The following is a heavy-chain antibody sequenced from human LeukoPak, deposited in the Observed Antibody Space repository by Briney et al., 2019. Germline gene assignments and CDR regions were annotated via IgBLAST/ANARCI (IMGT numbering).Heavy chain of an antibody. J-gene: IGHJ4*02. CDR3: ARGVYIAAAQYGF. V-gene: IGHV4-59*01. CDR1: GGSISTYY. CDR2: IYYSGAT. D-gene: IGHD6-13*01. Sequence: SETLSRTCTVSGGSISTYYWNWIRQPPGKGLEWIGYIYYSGATNYNPSLKSRVTISVDTSKNQFSLKLSSVTAADTAVYYCARGVYIAAAQYGFWGQGTLVTVSS.